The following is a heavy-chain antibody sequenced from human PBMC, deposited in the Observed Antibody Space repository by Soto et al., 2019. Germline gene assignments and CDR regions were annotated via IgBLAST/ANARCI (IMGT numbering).Heavy chain of an antibody. D-gene: IGHD3-3*02. J-gene: IGHJ6*02. Sequence: GESLKISCKVSGDSFNSNWIAWVRQRPGRGLEWMGIIYPIDSDTRYSPSFQGQVTISVDRSVNSAFLQWRSLKASDTATYYCARRSAVPTFYFYGMDVWGQGTTVTVSS. CDR3: ARRSAVPTFYFYGMDV. CDR2: IYPIDSDT. CDR1: GDSFNSNW. V-gene: IGHV5-51*01.